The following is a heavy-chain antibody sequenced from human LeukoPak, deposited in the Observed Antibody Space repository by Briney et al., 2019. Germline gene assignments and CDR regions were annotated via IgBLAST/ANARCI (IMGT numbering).Heavy chain of an antibody. J-gene: IGHJ4*02. CDR2: ISGSGSST. D-gene: IGHD5-18*01. CDR3: ARDSASYGRFDY. V-gene: IGHV3-23*01. CDR1: GSTFINYA. Sequence: PGGSLRLSCAASGSTFINYAMSWVRQAPGKGLEWVSVISGSGSSTYYADSVKGRFTISRDDSKNTLYLQMNSLRAEDTAVYFCARDSASYGRFDYWGQGTLVTVSS.